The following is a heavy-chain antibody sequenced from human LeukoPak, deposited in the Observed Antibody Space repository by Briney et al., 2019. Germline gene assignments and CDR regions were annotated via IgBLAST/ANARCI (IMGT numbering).Heavy chain of an antibody. D-gene: IGHD3-22*01. V-gene: IGHV1-69*05. CDR3: ARGFHYDSSGYYYFY. Sequence: ASVKVSCKASGGTFSSYAISWVRQAPGQGLEWMGGVIPLFGTANYAQKFQGRLTITTDESTSTAYMELSSLRSEDTAVYYCARGFHYDSSGYYYFYWGQETLVTVSS. CDR2: VIPLFGTA. CDR1: GGTFSSYA. J-gene: IGHJ4*02.